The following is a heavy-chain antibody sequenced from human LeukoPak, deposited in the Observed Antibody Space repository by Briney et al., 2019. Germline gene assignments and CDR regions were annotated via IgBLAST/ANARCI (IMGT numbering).Heavy chain of an antibody. CDR1: GYTFTSYG. J-gene: IGHJ4*02. D-gene: IGHD3-22*01. CDR2: ISAYNGNT. V-gene: IGHV1-18*01. CDR3: ARRVSSDSSGYYRSYYFDY. Sequence: ASVKVSCKASGYTFTSYGISWVRQAPGQGLEWMGWISAYNGNTNYAQKLQGRVTMTTDTSTSTAYMELRSLRSDDTAVYYCARRVSSDSSGYYRSYYFDYWGQGTLVTVSS.